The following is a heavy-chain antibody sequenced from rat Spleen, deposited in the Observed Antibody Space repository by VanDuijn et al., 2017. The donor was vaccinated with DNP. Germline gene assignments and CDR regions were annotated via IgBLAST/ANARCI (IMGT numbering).Heavy chain of an antibody. CDR1: GYSITRGNG. J-gene: IGHJ2*01. D-gene: IGHD1-2*01. Sequence: EVQLQESGPGLVKPSQSLSLTCSVTGYSITRGNGWNWIRKFPGNKMEWMGYISYSGSTGYNPSLKSRISITRDTSKNQFFLQLNSVTTEDTATYYCARSVYHYSGYIPFDYWGQGVMVTVSS. CDR3: ARSVYHYSGYIPFDY. V-gene: IGHV3-1*01. CDR2: ISYSGST.